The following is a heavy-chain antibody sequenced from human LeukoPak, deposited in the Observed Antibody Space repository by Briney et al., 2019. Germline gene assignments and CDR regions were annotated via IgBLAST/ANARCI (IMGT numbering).Heavy chain of an antibody. D-gene: IGHD6-19*01. CDR1: GGSISSSSYY. V-gene: IGHV4-61*01. Sequence: SETLSLTCTVSGGSISSSSYYWGWIRQPPGKGLEWIGYIYYSGSTNYNPSLKSRVTISVDTSKNQFSLKLSSVTAADTAVYYCAREGSSGWAYYFDYWGQGTLVTVSS. CDR3: AREGSSGWAYYFDY. J-gene: IGHJ4*02. CDR2: IYYSGST.